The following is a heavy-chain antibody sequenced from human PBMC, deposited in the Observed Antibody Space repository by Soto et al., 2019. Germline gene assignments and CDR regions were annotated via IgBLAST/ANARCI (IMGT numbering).Heavy chain of an antibody. J-gene: IGHJ6*02. D-gene: IGHD5-12*01. CDR1: GGTFSSYA. CDR3: ARFRGGYDLVYYYYGMDV. CDR2: IIPIFGTA. Sequence: ASVKVSFKASGGTFSSYAISWVRQAPGQGLEWMGGIIPIFGTANYAQKFQGRVTITADESTSTAYMELSSLKASDTAMYYCARFRGGYDLVYYYYGMDVWGQGTTVTVSS. V-gene: IGHV1-69*13.